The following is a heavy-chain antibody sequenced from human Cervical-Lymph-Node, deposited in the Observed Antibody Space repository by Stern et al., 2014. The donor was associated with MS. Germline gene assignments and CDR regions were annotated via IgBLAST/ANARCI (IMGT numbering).Heavy chain of an antibody. J-gene: IGHJ2*01. Sequence: VQLVQSGAEVKKPGASVKVSCKASGHTFITYSMNWVRQAPGQGLAWMGIINPSGESISYAQRFQGRFPMTRDTSTSTVYMELSSLRSEDTAVYYCATGGAAPRYFDLWGRGTLVTVSS. CDR3: ATGGAAPRYFDL. CDR2: INPSGESI. CDR1: GHTFITYS. V-gene: IGHV1-46*01. D-gene: IGHD3-10*01.